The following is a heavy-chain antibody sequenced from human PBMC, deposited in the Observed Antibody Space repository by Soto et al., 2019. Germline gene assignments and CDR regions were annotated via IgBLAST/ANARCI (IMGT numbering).Heavy chain of an antibody. CDR2: ISGSGGST. CDR3: AKRHDSGYYYYYYGMDV. V-gene: IGHV3-23*01. CDR1: GFTFSSYA. Sequence: GGSLRLSCAASGFTFSSYAMSWVRQAPGKGLEWVSAISGSGGSTYYADSVKGRFTISRDNSKNTLYLQMNSLRAEDTAVYYCAKRHDSGYYYYYYGMDVWGQGTTVTVSS. J-gene: IGHJ6*02. D-gene: IGHD3-22*01.